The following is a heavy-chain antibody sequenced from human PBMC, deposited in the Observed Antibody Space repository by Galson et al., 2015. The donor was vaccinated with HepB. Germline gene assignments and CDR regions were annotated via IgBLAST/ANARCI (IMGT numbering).Heavy chain of an antibody. J-gene: IGHJ4*02. CDR3: ASLETRGMATIPFDY. V-gene: IGHV3-30-3*02. Sequence: SLRLSCAASEFTFSNYAMHWVRQAPGKGLEWVALLSYDGSNKYYADSLKGRFTISIDKSKNTFYIQMNNLRGEDTALYYCASLETRGMATIPFDYWGQGTLVTVSS. CDR1: EFTFSNYA. CDR2: LSYDGSNK. D-gene: IGHD5-24*01.